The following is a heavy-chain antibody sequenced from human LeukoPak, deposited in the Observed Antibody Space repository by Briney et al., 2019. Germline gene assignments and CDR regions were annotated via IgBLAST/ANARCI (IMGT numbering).Heavy chain of an antibody. J-gene: IGHJ4*02. CDR1: GFTFRNAW. V-gene: IGHV3-15*01. Sequence: PGGSLRLSCAASGFTFRNAWMSGVRQAPGGGREWVARSKRKHEGGTQEYAEPVKGRFTISRDDSNNTLYLQMNSLKTEDKAVYCCNTDPYFFDYWGQGTLVTVSS. CDR2: SKRKHEGGTQ. CDR3: NTDPYFFDY.